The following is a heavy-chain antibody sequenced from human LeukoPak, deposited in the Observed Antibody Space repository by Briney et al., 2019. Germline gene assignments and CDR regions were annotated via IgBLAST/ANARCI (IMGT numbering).Heavy chain of an antibody. V-gene: IGHV3-7*01. CDR1: GFSFSGYW. J-gene: IGHJ4*02. D-gene: IGHD3-10*01. CDR2: ISPEGSDK. Sequence: GGSLRLSCAASGFSFSGYWMRWVRQAPGKGLEWVANISPEGSDKYYKDSVKGRFTVSRDNAKDSLYLQMNSLRAEDTAVYYCARHLNYYLDYWGQGTLVTVSS. CDR3: ARHLNYYLDY.